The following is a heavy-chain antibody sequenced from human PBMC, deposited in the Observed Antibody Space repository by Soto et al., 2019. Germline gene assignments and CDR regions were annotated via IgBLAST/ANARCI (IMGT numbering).Heavy chain of an antibody. J-gene: IGHJ4*02. CDR1: GFTFSSYG. V-gene: IGHV3-30*18. D-gene: IGHD5-12*01. Sequence: QVRLVESGGGVVQPGRSLRLSCAASGFTFSSYGMHWVRQAPGKGLEWVAVISHDGTNKYYSDSVKGRFTISRDDSKSTMYLQMNSLRTDDTAVYYCAKDPQDWLRSDFDYWGQGTLVTVSS. CDR3: AKDPQDWLRSDFDY. CDR2: ISHDGTNK.